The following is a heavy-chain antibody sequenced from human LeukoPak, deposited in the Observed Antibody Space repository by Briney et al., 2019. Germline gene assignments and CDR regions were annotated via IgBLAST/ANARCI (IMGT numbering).Heavy chain of an antibody. CDR2: TFYTGSA. CDR3: ARGAKRGYSGYDLIDY. D-gene: IGHD5-12*01. CDR1: GGSLTNYF. Sequence: SETLSLTCNVSGGSLTNYFWSWIRQPPGKGLEWIAYTFYTGSANYRPSLRSRLALSVDASKNQFSLKLSSVTAADTAVYYCARGAKRGYSGYDLIDYWGQGTLVTVSS. J-gene: IGHJ4*02. V-gene: IGHV4-59*12.